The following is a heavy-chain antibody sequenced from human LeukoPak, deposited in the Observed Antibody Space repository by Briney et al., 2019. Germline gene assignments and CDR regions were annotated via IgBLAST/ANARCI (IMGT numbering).Heavy chain of an antibody. J-gene: IGHJ1*01. CDR3: ARDLYCSGGSCYQY. V-gene: IGHV3-53*01. Sequence: PGGSLRLSCAASGFTVSSNYMSWVRQAPGKGLEWVSVIFGGGDNTYYADSVKGRFTISRDNSKNTLYLQMNSLGAEDTAVYYCARDLYCSGGSCYQYWGQGTLVTVSS. CDR1: GFTVSSNY. CDR2: IFGGGDNT. D-gene: IGHD2-15*01.